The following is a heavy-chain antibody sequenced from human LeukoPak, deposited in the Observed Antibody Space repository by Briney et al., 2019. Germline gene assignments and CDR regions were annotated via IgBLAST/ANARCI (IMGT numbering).Heavy chain of an antibody. V-gene: IGHV3-53*01. CDR2: IFGGGGT. D-gene: IGHD2-8*01. CDR1: GFTFSKYD. Sequence: GGSLRLSCAASGFTFSKYDMYWVRQAPGKGLEWVSVIFGGGGTYYGDSVRGRFTISRDNSKNTLYLQMNSLRAEDTAMYYCARELVYKNWFDPWGQGTLVTVPS. CDR3: ARELVYKNWFDP. J-gene: IGHJ5*02.